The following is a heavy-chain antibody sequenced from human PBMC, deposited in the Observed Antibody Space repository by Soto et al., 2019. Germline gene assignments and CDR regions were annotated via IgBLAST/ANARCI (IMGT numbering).Heavy chain of an antibody. V-gene: IGHV3-30-3*01. D-gene: IGHD3-22*01. CDR3: ARDAYDNSDYYLRPYYFDY. Sequence: GGSLRLSCTASGFSFGSYPMHWVRQAPGKGLECVAVISYDGSNTYYADSVKGRFTISRDNSRNTLFLQMNSLRPEDTALYYCARDAYDNSDYYLRPYYFDYWGQGTLVTVSS. CDR1: GFSFGSYP. J-gene: IGHJ4*02. CDR2: ISYDGSNT.